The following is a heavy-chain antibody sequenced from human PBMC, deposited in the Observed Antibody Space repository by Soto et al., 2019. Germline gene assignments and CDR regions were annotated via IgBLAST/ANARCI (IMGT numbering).Heavy chain of an antibody. V-gene: IGHV4-34*01. Sequence: SETLSLTCAVYGGSFSGYYWSWIRQPPGKGLEWIGEINHSGSTNYNPSLKSRVTISVDASKNQFSLKLSSVTAADTAVYYCARGRRAENVLRYFDWPNNWFDPWGQGTLVTVSS. J-gene: IGHJ5*02. CDR3: ARGRRAENVLRYFDWPNNWFDP. CDR2: INHSGST. D-gene: IGHD3-9*01. CDR1: GGSFSGYY.